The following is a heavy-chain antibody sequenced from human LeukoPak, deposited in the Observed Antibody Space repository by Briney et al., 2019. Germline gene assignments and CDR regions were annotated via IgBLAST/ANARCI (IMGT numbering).Heavy chain of an antibody. CDR1: GFTFSSYG. CDR2: IWYDGSNK. V-gene: IGHV3-33*06. CDR3: AKEGPAVLRFLEWPTGFDP. J-gene: IGHJ5*02. Sequence: GGSLRLSCAASGFTFSSYGMHWVRQAPGKGLEWVAVIWYDGSNKYYADSVKGRFTISRDNSKNTLYLQMNSLRAEDTAVYYCAKEGPAVLRFLEWPTGFDPWGQGTLVTVSS. D-gene: IGHD3-3*01.